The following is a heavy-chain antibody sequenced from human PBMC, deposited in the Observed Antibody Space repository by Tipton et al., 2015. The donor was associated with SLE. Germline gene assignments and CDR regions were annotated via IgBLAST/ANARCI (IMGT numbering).Heavy chain of an antibody. CDR1: GGSISSGSYY. CDR2: IYTSGGT. Sequence: TLSLTCTVSGGSISSGSYYWSWIRQPAGKGLEWIGRIYTSGGTNYNPALKSRVTISVDTSKNQFSLKLSSVTAADTAVYYCARGREQWLEWYFDLWGRGTLVTVSS. V-gene: IGHV4-61*02. CDR3: ARGREQWLEWYFDL. D-gene: IGHD6-19*01. J-gene: IGHJ2*01.